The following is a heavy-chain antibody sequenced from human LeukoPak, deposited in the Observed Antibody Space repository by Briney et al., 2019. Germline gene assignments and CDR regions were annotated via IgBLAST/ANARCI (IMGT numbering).Heavy chain of an antibody. CDR1: GFTFDNYA. D-gene: IGHD2/OR15-2a*01. CDR2: IYGNGYSI. J-gene: IGHJ6*03. CDR3: ARGPDAPEGAPFFYHYMDV. Sequence: GGSLRLSCVTSGFTFDNYAMTWVRQAPGKGLEWVSSIYGNGYSIYYADSVRGRFTLSRDNSRNTLYLEMENLRAEDTAVYYCARGPDAPEGAPFFYHYMDVWGKGTTVSVS. V-gene: IGHV3-23*05.